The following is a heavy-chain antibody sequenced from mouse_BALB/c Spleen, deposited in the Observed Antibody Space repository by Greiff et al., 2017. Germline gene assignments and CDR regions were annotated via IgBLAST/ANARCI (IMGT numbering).Heavy chain of an antibody. J-gene: IGHJ4*01. V-gene: IGHV5-17*02. Sequence: EVQLVESGGGLVQPGGSRKLSCAASGFTFSSFGIHWVRQAPEKGLEWVAYISSGSSTIYYADTVKGRFTISRDNPKNTLFLQMTSLRSEDTAMYYCARSPVVAPYYAMDYWGQGTSVTVSS. CDR2: ISSGSSTI. CDR3: ARSPVVAPYYAMDY. D-gene: IGHD1-1*01. CDR1: GFTFSSFG.